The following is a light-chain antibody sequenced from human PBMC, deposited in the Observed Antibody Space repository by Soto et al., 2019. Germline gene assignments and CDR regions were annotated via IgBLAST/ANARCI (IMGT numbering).Light chain of an antibody. V-gene: IGLV1-40*01. CDR2: GNS. CDR3: QSYDSTLSARYV. CDR1: SSNIGANYD. Sequence: QSVLTQPPSVSGAPGQRVTISCTGSSSNIGANYDVHWYQQRPGTAPKLLIFGNSNRPSAVPDRFSGSKSGTSASLAITGLQAEDEGDYYCQSYDSTLSARYVFGTGTKVTVL. J-gene: IGLJ1*01.